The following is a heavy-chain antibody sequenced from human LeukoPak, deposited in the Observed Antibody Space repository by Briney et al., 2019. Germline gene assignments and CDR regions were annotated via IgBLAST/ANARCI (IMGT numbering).Heavy chain of an antibody. CDR3: AKGAYYGSGSYYSDY. J-gene: IGHJ4*02. V-gene: IGHV3-43D*03. D-gene: IGHD3-10*01. CDR2: ISWDGGST. Sequence: GGSLRLSCAASGFTFDDYAMHWVRQAPGKGLEWVSLISWDGGSTYYADSVKGRFTISRDNSKNSLYLQMNSLRAEDTALYYCAKGAYYGSGSYYSDYWGQGTLVTVSS. CDR1: GFTFDDYA.